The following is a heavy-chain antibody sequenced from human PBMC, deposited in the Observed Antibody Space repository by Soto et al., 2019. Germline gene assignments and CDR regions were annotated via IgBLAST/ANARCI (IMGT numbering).Heavy chain of an antibody. CDR2: ISAYNGNT. D-gene: IGHD3-3*01. V-gene: IGHV1-18*01. Sequence: ASVKVSCKASGYTFTSYGISWVRQAPGQGLEWMGWISAYNGNTNYAQKLQGRVTMTTDTSTSTAYMELRSLRSDDTAVYYCARDLTDSERIGITIFGVVIQKDAFDICGQEKMVTVSS. J-gene: IGHJ3*02. CDR1: GYTFTSYG. CDR3: ARDLTDSERIGITIFGVVIQKDAFDI.